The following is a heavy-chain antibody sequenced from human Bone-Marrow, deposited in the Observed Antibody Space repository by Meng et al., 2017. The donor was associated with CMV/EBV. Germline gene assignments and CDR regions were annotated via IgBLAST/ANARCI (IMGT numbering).Heavy chain of an antibody. CDR1: GGSFSGYY. CDR2: INHSGST. Sequence: GSLRLSCAVSGGSFSGYYWSWIRQSPGRGLEWIGEINHSGSTNYNPSLKSRVTISVDTSKNQFSLKLSSVTAADTAVYYCARNSLLPAAITYYYYGMDVWGQGTTVTVSS. J-gene: IGHJ6*02. D-gene: IGHD2-2*01. CDR3: ARNSLLPAAITYYYYGMDV. V-gene: IGHV4-34*01.